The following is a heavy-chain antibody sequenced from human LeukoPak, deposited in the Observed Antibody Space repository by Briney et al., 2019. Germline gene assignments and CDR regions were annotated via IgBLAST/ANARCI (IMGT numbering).Heavy chain of an antibody. CDR3: ARGRKGRWLQFDYFDY. Sequence: LRLSCAASGFTFSDYYMSWIRQAPGKGLEWIGEINHSGSTNYNPSLKSRVTISVDTSKNQFSLKLSSVTAADTAVYYCARGRKGRWLQFDYFDYWGQGTLVTVSS. D-gene: IGHD5-24*01. CDR2: INHSGST. CDR1: GFTFSDYY. J-gene: IGHJ4*02. V-gene: IGHV4-34*01.